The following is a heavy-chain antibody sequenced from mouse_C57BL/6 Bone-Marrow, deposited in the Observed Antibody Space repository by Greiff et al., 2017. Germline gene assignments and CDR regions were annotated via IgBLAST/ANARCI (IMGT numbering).Heavy chain of an antibody. Sequence: VQLQQSGPGLVQPSQSLSITCTVSGFSLTSYGVHWVRQSPGKGLEWLGVIWRGGSTDYNAAFMSRLSITKDNSKSQVFFKMNSLQADDTAICYCAKGGYYGSSIYWYFDVWGTGTTVTVSS. CDR2: IWRGGST. J-gene: IGHJ1*03. CDR3: AKGGYYGSSIYWYFDV. CDR1: GFSLTSYG. D-gene: IGHD1-1*01. V-gene: IGHV2-5*01.